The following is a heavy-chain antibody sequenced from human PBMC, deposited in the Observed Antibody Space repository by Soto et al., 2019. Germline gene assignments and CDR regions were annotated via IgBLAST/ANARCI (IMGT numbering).Heavy chain of an antibody. CDR3: AREVVVTAIDYYYYYGTDV. V-gene: IGHV1-18*01. J-gene: IGHJ6*02. CDR1: GYTFTSYG. Sequence: ASVKVSCKASGYTFTSYGISWVRQAPGQGLEWMGWISAYNGNTNYAQKLQGRVTMTTDTSTSTAYMELRSLRSDDTAVYYCAREVVVTAIDYYYYYGTDVWGQGTTVTVSS. D-gene: IGHD2-21*02. CDR2: ISAYNGNT.